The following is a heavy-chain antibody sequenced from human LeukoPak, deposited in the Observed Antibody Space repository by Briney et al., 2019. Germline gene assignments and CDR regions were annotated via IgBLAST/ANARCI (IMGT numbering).Heavy chain of an antibody. CDR2: ISAYNGNT. Sequence: GASVKVSCKASGYTFTSYGISWVRRAPGQGLEWMGWISAYNGNTNYAQKLQGRVTMTTDTSTSTAYMELRSLRSDDTAVYYCARDNDYVWGSYRAQDYWGQGTLVTVSS. J-gene: IGHJ4*02. D-gene: IGHD3-16*02. CDR3: ARDNDYVWGSYRAQDY. V-gene: IGHV1-18*01. CDR1: GYTFTSYG.